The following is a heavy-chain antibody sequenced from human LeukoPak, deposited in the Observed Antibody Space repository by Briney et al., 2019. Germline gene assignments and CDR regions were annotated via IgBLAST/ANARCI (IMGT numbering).Heavy chain of an antibody. CDR1: GFTFSSYW. V-gene: IGHV3-7*01. CDR3: ARSSDYDSGDYYPFQH. J-gene: IGHJ1*01. CDR2: INQDGSEK. D-gene: IGHD3-22*01. Sequence: GGSLRLSCAASGFTFSSYWMSWVRQAPGEGLEWVANINQDGSEKYYVDSVKGRFSISRDNANNSLYLQMNSLRAEDTAVYYCARSSDYDSGDYYPFQHWGQGTLVTVSS.